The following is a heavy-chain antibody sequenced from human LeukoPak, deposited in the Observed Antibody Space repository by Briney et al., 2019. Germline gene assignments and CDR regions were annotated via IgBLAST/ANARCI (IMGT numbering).Heavy chain of an antibody. CDR2: INHSGST. CDR3: AGDRDGIFDH. J-gene: IGHJ4*02. CDR1: GGSFSGYY. Sequence: SETLSLTCAVYGGSFSGYYWSWIRQPPGKGLEWIGEINHSGSTNYNPSLKSRVTISIDMSKNQFSLKLSSGTAADTAMYYCAGDRDGIFDHWGQGTLVTVSS. V-gene: IGHV4-34*01. D-gene: IGHD3-10*01.